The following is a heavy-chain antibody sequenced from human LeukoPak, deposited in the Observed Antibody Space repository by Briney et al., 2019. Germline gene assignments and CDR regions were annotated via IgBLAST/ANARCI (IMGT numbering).Heavy chain of an antibody. Sequence: PSETLSLTCAVYGGSFSGYYWTWIRQPPGKGLEWIGEINHSGSTNYNPSLKSRVTISVDTSNNQFSLKVNSVTAADTAVYYCARDAGHQLSRRNYYAMDVWGQGTTVTVSS. D-gene: IGHD2-2*01. J-gene: IGHJ6*02. V-gene: IGHV4-34*01. CDR2: INHSGST. CDR3: ARDAGHQLSRRNYYAMDV. CDR1: GGSFSGYY.